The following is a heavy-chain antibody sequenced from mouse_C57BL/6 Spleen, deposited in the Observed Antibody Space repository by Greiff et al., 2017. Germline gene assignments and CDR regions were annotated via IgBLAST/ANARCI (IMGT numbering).Heavy chain of an antibody. CDR2: ISDGGSYT. V-gene: IGHV5-4*01. CDR1: GFTFSSYA. Sequence: EVQLQESGGGLVKPGGSLKLSCAASGFTFSSYAMSWVRQTPEKRLEWVATISDGGSYTYYPDNVKGRFTISRDNAKNNLYLQMSHLKSEDTAMYYCARDWDYYGGFAYWGHGTLVTVSA. J-gene: IGHJ3*01. D-gene: IGHD1-1*01. CDR3: ARDWDYYGGFAY.